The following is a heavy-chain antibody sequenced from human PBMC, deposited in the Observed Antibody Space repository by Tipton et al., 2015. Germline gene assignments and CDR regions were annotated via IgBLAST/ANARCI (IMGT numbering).Heavy chain of an antibody. J-gene: IGHJ4*02. CDR2: MYYSGGR. CDR3: ARLVGYYFDY. CDR1: GASISRGGYY. V-gene: IGHV4-39*01. D-gene: IGHD2-2*01. Sequence: TLSLTCTVSGASISRGGYYWAWIRQPPGKGLEWIGTMYYSGGRNYNPSLKSRVNISVDTSTNQFSLRLTSVTAADTAVYYCARLVGYYFDYWGQGTLVTVSS.